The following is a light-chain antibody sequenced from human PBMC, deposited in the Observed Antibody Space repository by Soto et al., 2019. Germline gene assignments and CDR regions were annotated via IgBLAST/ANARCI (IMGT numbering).Light chain of an antibody. CDR1: QIVSNNY. CDR2: GAS. Sequence: VLTMNQSTLSLASGERATLPRRASQIVSNNYLAWSQQKPGQAPRLLIYGASNRATGIPSRFSGSGSGTEFTLTISSLQPDDFATYYCQQYNDFLWTFGQGSIV. J-gene: IGKJ1*01. V-gene: IGKV3D-7*01. CDR3: QQYNDFLWT.